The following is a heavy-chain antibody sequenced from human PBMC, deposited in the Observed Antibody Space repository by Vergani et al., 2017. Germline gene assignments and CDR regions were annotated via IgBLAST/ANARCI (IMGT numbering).Heavy chain of an antibody. J-gene: IGHJ5*02. V-gene: IGHV4-30-2*02. Sequence: QLQLQESGSGLVKPSQTLSLTCAVSGGSISSGGYSWSWIRQPPGKGLEWIGYIYHSGSTYYNPSLKSRVTISVDTSKNQFSLKLSSVTAADTAVYYCASLQTRYCSSTSCYDWFDPWGQGTLVTVSS. D-gene: IGHD2-2*01. CDR1: GGSISSGGYS. CDR3: ASLQTRYCSSTSCYDWFDP. CDR2: IYHSGST.